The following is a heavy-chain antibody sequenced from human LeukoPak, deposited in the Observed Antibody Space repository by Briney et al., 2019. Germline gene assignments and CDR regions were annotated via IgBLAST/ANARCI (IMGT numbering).Heavy chain of an antibody. Sequence: GGSLRLSCAASGFTFRSYWRHWVREAPGRGLVGVSAISGSGGSTYYADSVKGRFTISRDNSTNTLYLQMNSLRAEDTAVYYCAKGVYCGGDCYWFDYWGQGTLVTVSS. J-gene: IGHJ4*02. CDR2: ISGSGGST. D-gene: IGHD2-21*02. CDR3: AKGVYCGGDCYWFDY. V-gene: IGHV3-23*01. CDR1: GFTFRSYW.